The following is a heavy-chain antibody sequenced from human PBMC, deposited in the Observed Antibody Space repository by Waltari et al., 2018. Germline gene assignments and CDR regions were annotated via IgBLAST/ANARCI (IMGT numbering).Heavy chain of an antibody. Sequence: EVQLLESGGGLVQPGGSLRLSCAASGFTFSSYAMIWVRQAPGKGLGWVSVIYTSGSTYYADSVKGRFTISRDISKNTLYLQMNSLRGEDTAVYYCARDGGLHYDSSGSSEYLQDWGQGTLVTVSS. J-gene: IGHJ1*01. V-gene: IGHV3-23*03. CDR3: ARDGGLHYDSSGSSEYLQD. CDR1: GFTFSSYA. CDR2: IYTSGST. D-gene: IGHD3-22*01.